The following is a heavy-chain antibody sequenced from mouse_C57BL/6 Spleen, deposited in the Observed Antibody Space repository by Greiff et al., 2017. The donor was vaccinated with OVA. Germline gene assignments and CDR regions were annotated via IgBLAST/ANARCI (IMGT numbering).Heavy chain of an antibody. CDR1: GYAFTNYL. D-gene: IGHD1-1*01. V-gene: IGHV1-54*01. Sequence: QVQLKQSGAELVRPGTSVKVSCKASGYAFTNYLIEWVKQRPGQGLEWIGVINPGSGGTNYNEKFKGKATLTADKSSSTAYMQLSSLTSEDSAVYFCARSYGSSPYYFDYWGQGTTLTVSS. J-gene: IGHJ2*01. CDR2: INPGSGGT. CDR3: ARSYGSSPYYFDY.